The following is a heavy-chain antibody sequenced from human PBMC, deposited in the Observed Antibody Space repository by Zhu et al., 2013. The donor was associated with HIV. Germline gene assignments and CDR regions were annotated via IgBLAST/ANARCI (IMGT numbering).Heavy chain of an antibody. Sequence: QVQLVQSGAEVREPGASVKVSRKTSAYTFSNSFIHWVRQAPGQGLEWMGLINPDTGATNFAQKFQGRVTMTRDMSVTTAYMEVKRLRSDDTAVYYCARGGYSGYDLAHYYYGMDIWGQGTTVIVSS. CDR3: ARGGYSGYDLAHYYYGMDI. D-gene: IGHD5-12*01. J-gene: IGHJ6*02. V-gene: IGHV1-2*02. CDR1: AYTFSNSF. CDR2: INPDTGAT.